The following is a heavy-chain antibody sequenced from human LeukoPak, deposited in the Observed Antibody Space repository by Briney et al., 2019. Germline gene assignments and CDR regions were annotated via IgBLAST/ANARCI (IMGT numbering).Heavy chain of an antibody. CDR1: GFALSTYA. J-gene: IGHJ4*02. CDR3: LKGSQGPIWQQLVPDH. D-gene: IGHD6-13*01. V-gene: IGHV3-64D*06. CDR2: ISTDGRNT. Sequence: GGSLRLSCLATGFALSTYAMHWVRQAPGKGLEHVSTISTDGRNTYYADSVKGRFTISRDTSKNTLYLQMSSLRGDDTAVYYCLKGSQGPIWQQLVPDHWGQGTQVTVSS.